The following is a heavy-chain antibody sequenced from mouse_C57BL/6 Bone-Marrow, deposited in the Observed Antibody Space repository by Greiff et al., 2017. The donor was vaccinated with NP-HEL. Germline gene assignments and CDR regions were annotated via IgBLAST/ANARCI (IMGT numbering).Heavy chain of an antibody. CDR2: ILPGSGST. V-gene: IGHV1-9*01. CDR1: GYTFTGYW. D-gene: IGHD2-3*01. Sequence: QVQLQQSGAELMKPGASVKLSCKATGYTFTGYWIEWVKQRPGHGLEWIGEILPGSGSTSYNEKFKGKATFTADTSSNTAYRQLSSLTTEDSAIYYCARSFDGHYTLDYWGQGTPLTVSS. J-gene: IGHJ2*01. CDR3: ARSFDGHYTLDY.